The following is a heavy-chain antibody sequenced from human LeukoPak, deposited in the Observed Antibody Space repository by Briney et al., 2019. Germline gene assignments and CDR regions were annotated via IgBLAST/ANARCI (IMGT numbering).Heavy chain of an antibody. CDR2: INPNSGGT. CDR3: ASLNLPDSSGYYDD. D-gene: IGHD3-22*01. V-gene: IGHV1-2*02. Sequence: GASVKVSCKASGYTFTGHYMHWVRQAPGQGLEWIGWINPNSGGTNYAQKFQGRVTMTRDTSISTAYMELSRLRSDDSAVYYCASLNLPDSSGYYDDWGQGTLVTVSS. J-gene: IGHJ4*02. CDR1: GYTFTGHY.